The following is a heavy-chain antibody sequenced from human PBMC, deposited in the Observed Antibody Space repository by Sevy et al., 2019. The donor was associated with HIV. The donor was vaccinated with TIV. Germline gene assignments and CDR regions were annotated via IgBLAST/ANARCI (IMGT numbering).Heavy chain of an antibody. CDR1: GSSFGIHW. Sequence: GGSLRLSCVASGSSFGIHWMSWVRQAPGKGLEWVAKINQDGGQKYYVDSVKGRFTISRDNAKSSLYLQMNSLRVEDTALYYCARDSDRVPGVAFDVWGQGTMVTVSS. V-gene: IGHV3-7*01. J-gene: IGHJ3*01. CDR2: INQDGGQK. CDR3: ARDSDRVPGVAFDV.